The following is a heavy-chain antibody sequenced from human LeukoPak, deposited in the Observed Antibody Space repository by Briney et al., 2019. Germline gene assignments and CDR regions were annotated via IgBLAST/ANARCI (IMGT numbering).Heavy chain of an antibody. CDR1: GFTFSNYW. J-gene: IGHJ4*02. CDR3: ATESVDLFDY. V-gene: IGHV3-74*01. D-gene: IGHD4-23*01. Sequence: PGGSLRLSCAASGFTFSNYWMSWVRQAPGKGLVWVSRINSDGSSRHYADSVKGRFTISRDNAKNTLYLQMNSLKTEDTAVYYCATESVDLFDYWGQGSLVIVSS. CDR2: INSDGSSR.